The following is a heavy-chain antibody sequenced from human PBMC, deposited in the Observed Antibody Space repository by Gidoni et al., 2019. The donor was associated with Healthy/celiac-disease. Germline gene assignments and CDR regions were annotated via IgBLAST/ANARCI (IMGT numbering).Heavy chain of an antibody. J-gene: IGHJ6*03. CDR3: ARDNNIAAAGTHYYYYYMDV. V-gene: IGHV3-21*01. CDR2: ISSSSSYI. D-gene: IGHD6-13*01. Sequence: EVQLVESGGGLVKPGGSLRLSCAASGFPFSSYSLTWVRQAPRTGLEWVSSISSSSSYIYYADAVKGRFTISRDNAKNSLYLQMNSLRAEDTAVYYCARDNNIAAAGTHYYYYYMDVWGKGTTVTVSS. CDR1: GFPFSSYS.